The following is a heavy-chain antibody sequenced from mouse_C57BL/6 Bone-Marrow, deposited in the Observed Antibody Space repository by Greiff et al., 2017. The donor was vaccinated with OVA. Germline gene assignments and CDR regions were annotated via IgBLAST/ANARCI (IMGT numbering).Heavy chain of an antibody. J-gene: IGHJ2*01. V-gene: IGHV1-82*01. CDR3: AREVYYYGSSWDC. CDR2: IYPGDGDT. Sequence: QVQLQQSGPELVKPGASVKISCKASGYAFSSSWMNWVKQRPGKGLEWIGRIYPGDGDTNYNGKFKGKATLTADKSSSTAYMQLSSLTSEDSAVYFCAREVYYYGSSWDCWGQGTTLTVSS. CDR1: GYAFSSSW. D-gene: IGHD1-1*01.